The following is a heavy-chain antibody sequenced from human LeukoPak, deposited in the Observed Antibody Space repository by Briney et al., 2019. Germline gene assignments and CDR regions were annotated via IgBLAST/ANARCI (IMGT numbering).Heavy chain of an antibody. V-gene: IGHV4-39*01. CDR2: FYFSGST. D-gene: IGHD2-21*01. Sequence: SETLSLTCTVSGGSVSSSRSYWGWIRQSPVKGLEWIGSFYFSGSTYYNPSLKSRVSISLDTSKNQFSLRLSSVTAADTAVYYCARQALWFFDHWGQGTLVTVSS. J-gene: IGHJ4*02. CDR1: GGSVSSSRSY. CDR3: ARQALWFFDH.